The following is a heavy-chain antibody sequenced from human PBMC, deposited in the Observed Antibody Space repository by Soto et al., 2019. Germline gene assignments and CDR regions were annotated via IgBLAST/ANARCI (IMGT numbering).Heavy chain of an antibody. V-gene: IGHV3-23*01. CDR3: AVCVTGTALFYYYGMDV. Sequence: PGESLRLSCAASGFTFSSYAMSWVRQAPGKGLEWVSAISGSGGSTYYADSVKGRFTISRHNSKNTLYLQRNSLRAEDTAVYYCAVCVTGTALFYYYGMDVWGQGTTVTVSS. CDR2: ISGSGGST. J-gene: IGHJ6*02. CDR1: GFTFSSYA. D-gene: IGHD1-7*01.